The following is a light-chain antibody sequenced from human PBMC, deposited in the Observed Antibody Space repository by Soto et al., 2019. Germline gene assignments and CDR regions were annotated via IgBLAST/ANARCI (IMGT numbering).Light chain of an antibody. Sequence: DIQMTQSPSTLSGSVGDRVTITCRASQTISSWLAWYQQKPGKAPKLLIYKASTLKSGVPSGFSGSGSGTEFTLTISSLQPDDFATYYCQHYNSYSGAFGQGTKVDIK. CDR3: QHYNSYSGA. V-gene: IGKV1-5*03. CDR1: QTISSW. J-gene: IGKJ1*01. CDR2: KAS.